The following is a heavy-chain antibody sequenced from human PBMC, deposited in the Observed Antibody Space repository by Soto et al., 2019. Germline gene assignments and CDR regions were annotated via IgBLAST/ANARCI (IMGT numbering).Heavy chain of an antibody. D-gene: IGHD3-3*01. V-gene: IGHV3-64D*06. CDR2: ISSNGGST. Sequence: GGALRLSCSASGFTFSSYAMHWVRQAPGKGLEYVSAISSNGGSTYYADSVKGRFTISRDNSKNTLYLQMSSLRAEDTAVYYCVKDLAITIFGVVTPPDYWGQGTLVTVSA. J-gene: IGHJ4*02. CDR1: GFTFSSYA. CDR3: VKDLAITIFGVVTPPDY.